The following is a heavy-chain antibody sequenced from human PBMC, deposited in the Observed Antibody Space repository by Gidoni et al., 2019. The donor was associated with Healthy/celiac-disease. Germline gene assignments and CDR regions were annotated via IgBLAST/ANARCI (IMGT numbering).Heavy chain of an antibody. D-gene: IGHD6-19*01. J-gene: IGHJ5*02. CDR3: ARHKAVADPNWFDP. CDR2: IYYSGST. CDR1: GGSISSSSYY. Sequence: QLQLQESGPGLVKPSETLSLTCTVSGGSISSSSYYWGWIRQPPGKGLEWLGSIYYSGSTYYNPSLKSRVTISVDTSKNQFSLKLSSVTAADTAVYYCARHKAVADPNWFDPWGQGTLVTVSS. V-gene: IGHV4-39*01.